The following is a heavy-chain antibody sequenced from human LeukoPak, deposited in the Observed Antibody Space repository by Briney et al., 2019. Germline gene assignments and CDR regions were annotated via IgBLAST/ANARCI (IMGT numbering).Heavy chain of an antibody. D-gene: IGHD1-26*01. CDR3: ARCRVGIFDY. V-gene: IGHV4-61*02. J-gene: IGHJ4*02. CDR2: IYTSGST. Sequence: PSQTLSLTCTVSGGSISSGSYYWSWIRQPAGKGLEWIGRIYTSGSTNYNPSLKSRVTISVDTSKNQFSLKLSSVTAADTAVYYCARCRVGIFDYWGQGTLVTVSS. CDR1: GGSISSGSYY.